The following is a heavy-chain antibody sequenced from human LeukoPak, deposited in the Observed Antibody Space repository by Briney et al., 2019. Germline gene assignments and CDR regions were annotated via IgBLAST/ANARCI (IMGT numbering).Heavy chain of an antibody. J-gene: IGHJ3*02. CDR2: ISWNSGSI. D-gene: IGHD3-22*01. V-gene: IGHV3-9*01. CDR3: AKDRYDSSGSPSHRIDAFDI. CDR1: GFTFDDYA. Sequence: TGRSLRLSCAASGFTFDDYAMHWVRQAPGKGLEWVSGISWNSGSIGYADSVKGRFTISRDNAKNSLYLQMNSLRAEDTAVYYCAKDRYDSSGSPSHRIDAFDIWGQGTMVTVSS.